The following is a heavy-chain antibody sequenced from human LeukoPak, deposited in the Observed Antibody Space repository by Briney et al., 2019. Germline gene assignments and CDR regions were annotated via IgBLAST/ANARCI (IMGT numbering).Heavy chain of an antibody. CDR2: IRYDGTNK. V-gene: IGHV3-30*02. Sequence: GGSLRLSCAASGFTFSSSGMHWVRQAPGKGLEWVAFIRYDGTNKYYTDSVKGRFTISRDNSKNTLYLQMNSLRAEDTAVYYCARGMRWLQVGYYFDYWGQGTLVTVSS. CDR3: ARGMRWLQVGYYFDY. D-gene: IGHD5-24*01. CDR1: GFTFSSSG. J-gene: IGHJ4*02.